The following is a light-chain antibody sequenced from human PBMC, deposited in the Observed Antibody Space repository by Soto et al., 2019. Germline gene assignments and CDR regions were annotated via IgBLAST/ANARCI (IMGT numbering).Light chain of an antibody. J-gene: IGKJ4*01. Sequence: DIQMTQSPSSLSASVGDRVTIACQSSHDVSRNLNWFQQKPGEAPKLLIYDASNWERGVPSRFSASGSGTDFTFTISSLQPEDVATYYCQQYNSMLSFGGGTEIELK. V-gene: IGKV1-33*01. CDR2: DAS. CDR3: QQYNSMLS. CDR1: HDVSRN.